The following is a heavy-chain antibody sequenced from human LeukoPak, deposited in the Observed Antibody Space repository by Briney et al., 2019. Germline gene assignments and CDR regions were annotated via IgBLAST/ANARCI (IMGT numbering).Heavy chain of an antibody. V-gene: IGHV3-74*01. CDR1: GFTFSSYW. Sequence: PGGSLRLSCAASGFTFSSYWMHWVRQAPGKGLVWVSRINSDGSSTSYSDSVKGRFTISRDNAKNTLYLQMNSLRAEDTAVYYCARDDFWSGYDYWGQGTLVTVSS. CDR2: INSDGSST. CDR3: ARDDFWSGYDY. D-gene: IGHD3-3*01. J-gene: IGHJ4*02.